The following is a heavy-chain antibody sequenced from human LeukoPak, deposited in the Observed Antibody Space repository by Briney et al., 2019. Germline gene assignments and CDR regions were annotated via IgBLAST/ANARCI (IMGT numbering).Heavy chain of an antibody. J-gene: IGHJ6*02. D-gene: IGHD2-2*02. V-gene: IGHV4-4*07. CDR1: GGSISSYY. CDR2: IYTSGST. Sequence: PSEILSLTCTVSGGSISSYYWSWIRQPAGKGLEWIGRIYTSGSTNYNPSLKSRVTMSVDTSKNQFSLKVSSVTAADTAVYYCARDCSSTSCYRGYYYYYGMDVWGQGTTVTVSS. CDR3: ARDCSSTSCYRGYYYYYGMDV.